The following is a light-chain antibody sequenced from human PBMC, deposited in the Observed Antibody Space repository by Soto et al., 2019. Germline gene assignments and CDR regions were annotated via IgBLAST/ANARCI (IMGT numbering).Light chain of an antibody. CDR2: AAS. V-gene: IGKV1-27*01. J-gene: IGKJ1*01. CDR1: QGISNY. Sequence: DIQMTQSPSSLSASVGDRVTITCRASQGISNYLAWYQQKPGKVPKLLIYAASTLQSGVPSRFSGSGSGTDFPLTISSLQPEDVASYYCQKYNSAPPPWTFGQGTKVEIK. CDR3: QKYNSAPPPWT.